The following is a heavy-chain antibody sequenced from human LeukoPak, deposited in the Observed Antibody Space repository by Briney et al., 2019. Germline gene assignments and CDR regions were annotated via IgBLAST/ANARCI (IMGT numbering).Heavy chain of an antibody. J-gene: IGHJ6*03. D-gene: IGHD5-12*01. V-gene: IGHV1-69*13. CDR1: GDTFSSYT. CDR2: IIPIFGTA. Sequence: SVKVSCKASGDTFSSYTISWVRQAPGQGLEWMGGIIPIFGTANYAQKFQGRVTITADESTSTAYMELSSLRSEDTAVYYCARGGAYSGYDYYYYYYMDVWGKGTTVTVSS. CDR3: ARGGAYSGYDYYYYYYMDV.